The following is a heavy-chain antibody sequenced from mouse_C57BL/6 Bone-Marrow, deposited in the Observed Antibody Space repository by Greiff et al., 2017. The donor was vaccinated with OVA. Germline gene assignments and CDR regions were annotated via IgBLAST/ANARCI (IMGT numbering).Heavy chain of an antibody. D-gene: IGHD1-2*01. V-gene: IGHV1-81*01. J-gene: IGHJ2*01. Sequence: VQLQESGAELARPGASVKLSCKASGYTFTSYGISWVKQRTGQGLEWIGEIYPRSGNTYYNEKSKGKATLTADKSSSSAYMERRSLTSEDSAVYFCASAAGHARGYWGQGTTLTVSS. CDR3: ASAAGHARGY. CDR1: GYTFTSYG. CDR2: IYPRSGNT.